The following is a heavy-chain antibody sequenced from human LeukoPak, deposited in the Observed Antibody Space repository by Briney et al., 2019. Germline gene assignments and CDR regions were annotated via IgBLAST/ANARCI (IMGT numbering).Heavy chain of an antibody. J-gene: IGHJ4*02. CDR3: ARDRKRPGDSSGYYN. Sequence: GGSLRLSCAASGFTFSSYWMSWVRQAPGKGLEWVANIKQDGSEKYYVDSVKGRFTISRDNAKNSLYLQMNSLRAEDTAVYYCARDRKRPGDSSGYYNWGQGTLVTVSS. D-gene: IGHD3-22*01. CDR1: GFTFSSYW. V-gene: IGHV3-7*01. CDR2: IKQDGSEK.